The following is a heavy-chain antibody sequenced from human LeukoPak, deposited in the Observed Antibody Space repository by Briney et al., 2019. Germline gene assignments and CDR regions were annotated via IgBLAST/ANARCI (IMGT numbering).Heavy chain of an antibody. CDR3: ARELINFHDHTNTGFFDS. D-gene: IGHD1-14*01. V-gene: IGHV1-2*02. CDR2: IDPNSGAT. J-gene: IGHJ4*03. Sequence: ASLKVSCKTSGYTFTGYYIHLLRQAPGQRHEWMAWIDPNSGATNYAHKFEGRVTMTRDTSISTAYMEVSSLRSDDTAVYYCARELINFHDHTNTGFFDSWGQGTLVTVSS. CDR1: GYTFTGYY.